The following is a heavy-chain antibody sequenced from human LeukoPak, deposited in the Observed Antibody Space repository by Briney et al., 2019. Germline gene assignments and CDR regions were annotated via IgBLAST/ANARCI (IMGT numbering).Heavy chain of an antibody. V-gene: IGHV6-1*01. CDR2: TYYRSKWYN. Sequence: SQTLSLTCAISGDSVSSNSAAWNCIRQSPWRGLEWLGRTYYRSKWYNDYAVSVKSRITINPDTSKNQFSLQLNSVTPEDTAVYYCARDQDSSGWSRYYFDYWGQGTLVTVSS. CDR1: GDSVSSNSAA. CDR3: ARDQDSSGWSRYYFDY. D-gene: IGHD6-19*01. J-gene: IGHJ4*02.